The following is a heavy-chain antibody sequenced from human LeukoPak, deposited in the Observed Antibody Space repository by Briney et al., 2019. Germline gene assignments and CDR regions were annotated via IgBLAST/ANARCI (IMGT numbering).Heavy chain of an antibody. V-gene: IGHV4-34*01. Sequence: SETLSLTCAVYGGSFSGYYWSWIRQPPGKGLEWIGEINHSGSTNYNPSLKSRVTISVDTSKNQFSLKLSSVTAADTAVYYCARGRRYQGGLFDVWGRGTRATVSS. CDR3: ARGRRYQGGLFDV. D-gene: IGHD1-26*01. J-gene: IGHJ2*01. CDR1: GGSFSGYY. CDR2: INHSGST.